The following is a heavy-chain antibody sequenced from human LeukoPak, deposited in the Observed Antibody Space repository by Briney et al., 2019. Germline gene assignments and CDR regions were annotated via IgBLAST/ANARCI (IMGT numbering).Heavy chain of an antibody. Sequence: SETLSLTCTVSGGSMSSAYWSWLRQSPGKGLEWIGYAYYTGDNNYNPSRKSRVTILVDTSKRQFSLKMRSVTAADTAIYYCARLVAPGSLEDWFDPWGQGTLVTVSS. CDR3: ARLVAPGSLEDWFDP. CDR1: GGSMSSAY. D-gene: IGHD1-26*01. V-gene: IGHV4-59*01. CDR2: AYYTGDN. J-gene: IGHJ5*02.